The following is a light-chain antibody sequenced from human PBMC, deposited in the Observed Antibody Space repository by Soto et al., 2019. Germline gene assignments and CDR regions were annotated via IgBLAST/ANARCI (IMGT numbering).Light chain of an antibody. Sequence: DIQMTQSPSTLSASVGDTVTITCRASESIDNWLAWYQQKPGKAPKLLIFAASSFQSGVPSRFSGSESGTDFTLTISSLQPEDFATYYCQQTYSAPLTFGGGTKVDIK. J-gene: IGKJ4*01. V-gene: IGKV1-39*01. CDR2: AAS. CDR1: ESIDNW. CDR3: QQTYSAPLT.